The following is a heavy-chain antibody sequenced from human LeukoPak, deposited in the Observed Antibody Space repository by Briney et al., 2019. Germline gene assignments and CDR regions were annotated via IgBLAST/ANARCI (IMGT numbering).Heavy chain of an antibody. CDR2: ISAGGSTT. D-gene: IGHD5-18*01. V-gene: IGHV3-23*01. CDR3: AKVLLGYSYGLVDC. CDR1: GFTFSSYA. Sequence: GGSLRLSCAASGFTFSSYAMSWVRQAPGKGLEWVSGISAGGSTTYYADSVKGRFTISRDNSRNTLYLQMNSLRAEDTAVYYCAKVLLGYSYGLVDCWGQGTLATVSS. J-gene: IGHJ4*02.